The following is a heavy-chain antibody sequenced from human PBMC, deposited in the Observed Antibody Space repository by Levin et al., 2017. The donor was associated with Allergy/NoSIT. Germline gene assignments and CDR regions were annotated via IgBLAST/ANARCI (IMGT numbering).Heavy chain of an antibody. CDR3: VRGAGGLDH. V-gene: IGHV3-74*01. D-gene: IGHD3-16*01. CDR2: ITSDGSGT. J-gene: IGHJ4*02. Sequence: GGSLRLSCAASGFIFSSYWMHWVRQVPGKGLVWVSHITSDGSGTSYVDSVRGRFTISRDNAKNTLYLQMNSLSDEDTAVYYCVRGAGGLDHWGQGTLVIVSS. CDR1: GFIFSSYW.